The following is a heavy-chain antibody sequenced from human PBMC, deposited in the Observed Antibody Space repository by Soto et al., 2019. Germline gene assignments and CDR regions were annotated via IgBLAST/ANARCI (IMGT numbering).Heavy chain of an antibody. CDR3: ASSLIVVPATMGFDF. D-gene: IGHD2-15*01. CDR2: IYPGDYDT. Sequence: GESLKISCKGYGYTFSNNWIGWVRLMPGKGLEWMGIIYPGDYDTRYSPSFQGQVTISVDKSINTAYLQWSSLKASDSALYYCASSLIVVPATMGFDFWGQGTLVTVSS. V-gene: IGHV5-51*01. CDR1: GYTFSNNW. J-gene: IGHJ4*02.